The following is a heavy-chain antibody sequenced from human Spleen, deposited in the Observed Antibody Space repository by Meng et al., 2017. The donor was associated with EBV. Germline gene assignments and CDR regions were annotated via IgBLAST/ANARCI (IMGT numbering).Heavy chain of an antibody. CDR1: GGTFRSDA. J-gene: IGHJ4*02. CDR3: ASESGRGFTPAY. Sequence: VRLQQSGGEVKKPASSVKVSCRTSGGTFRSDAVSWVRQAPGQGLEWMGGLIPMSGAPHYAQKFQDRVTIIADESTSTHSMELNNLRFEDTAMYYCASESGRGFTPAYWGQGTLVTVSS. V-gene: IGHV1-69*01. D-gene: IGHD3-10*01. CDR2: LIPMSGAP.